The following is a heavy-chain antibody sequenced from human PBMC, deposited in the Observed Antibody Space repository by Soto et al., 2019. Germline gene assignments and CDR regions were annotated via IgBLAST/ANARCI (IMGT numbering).Heavy chain of an antibody. V-gene: IGHV4-59*01. CDR3: ARGMTRVTLLDP. CDR2: IYTTGST. J-gene: IGHJ5*02. CDR1: GGSIYSYY. Sequence: SETLSLTCTVSGGSIYSYYWSWIRQPPGKGLEWIAYIYTTGSTNYNPSLKSRVTISVDTSKNQFSLKLSSVTAADTAVYYCARGMTRVTLLDPGGQGTLVTASS. D-gene: IGHD4-17*01.